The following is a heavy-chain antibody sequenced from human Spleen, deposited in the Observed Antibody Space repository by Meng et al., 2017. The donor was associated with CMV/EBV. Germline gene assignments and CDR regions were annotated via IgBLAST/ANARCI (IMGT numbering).Heavy chain of an antibody. D-gene: IGHD2-15*01. CDR2: INQDGSSK. V-gene: IGHV3-7*01. CDR1: GFIFENYW. Sequence: GESLKISCAASGFIFENYWMSWVRQAPGKGLEWVANINQDGSSKDYVASVKGRFAISRDNANNLLHLQMNNLRAEDTAVYYCGGPPLPGGGQGTLVTVSS. CDR3: GGPPLPG. J-gene: IGHJ4*02.